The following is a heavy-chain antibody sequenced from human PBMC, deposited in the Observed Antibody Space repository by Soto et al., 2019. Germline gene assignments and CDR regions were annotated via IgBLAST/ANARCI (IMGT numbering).Heavy chain of an antibody. CDR3: ARDSSSWNFDY. Sequence: PGGSLRLSCAASGFTFSSYWMSWVRQAPGKGLEWVTNIKQDGSEKYYVDSVKGRFTISRDNAKNSLYLQMNSLRDEDTAVYYCARDSSSWNFDYWGQGALVTVSS. J-gene: IGHJ4*02. D-gene: IGHD6-13*01. CDR1: GFTFSSYW. V-gene: IGHV3-7*01. CDR2: IKQDGSEK.